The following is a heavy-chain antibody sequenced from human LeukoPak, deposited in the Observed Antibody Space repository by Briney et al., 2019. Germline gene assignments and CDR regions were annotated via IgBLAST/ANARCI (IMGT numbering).Heavy chain of an antibody. Sequence: SETLSLTCTVSGGSISSGSYYCSWIRQPAGKGLEWIGRIYTSGSTNYNPSLKSRVTISVDTSKNQFSLKLSSVTAADTAVYYCASRLEYYYDSSGYLKPNAFDIWGQGTMVTVSS. J-gene: IGHJ3*02. V-gene: IGHV4-61*02. CDR3: ASRLEYYYDSSGYLKPNAFDI. CDR2: IYTSGST. D-gene: IGHD3-22*01. CDR1: GGSISSGSYY.